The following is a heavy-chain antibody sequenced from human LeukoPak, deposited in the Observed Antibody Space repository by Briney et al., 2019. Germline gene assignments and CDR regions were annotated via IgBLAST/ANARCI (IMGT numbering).Heavy chain of an antibody. D-gene: IGHD3-10*01. CDR1: GDTLTELS. J-gene: IGHJ4*02. V-gene: IGHV1-24*01. CDR3: AAEGQRLLGY. Sequence: ASVKVSCKVYGDTLTELSTHWVRQAPGKGLEWMGGFDPEHGEAIYAQTFQGRITMTEDTSTDTAYMELSNLTSDDTAVYYRAAEGQRLLGYWGQGTLVTVSS. CDR2: FDPEHGEA.